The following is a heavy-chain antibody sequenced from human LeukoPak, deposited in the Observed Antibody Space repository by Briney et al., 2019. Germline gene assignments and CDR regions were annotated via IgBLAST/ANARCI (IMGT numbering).Heavy chain of an antibody. D-gene: IGHD2-2*02. CDR1: GYTFTSYY. CDR3: AVFVPAAIVDY. CDR2: INPSGGST. V-gene: IGHV1-46*01. J-gene: IGHJ4*02. Sequence: PGASVKVSCKASGYTFTSYYMHWVRQAPGQGLEWMGIINPSGGSTSCAQKFQGRVTMTRDTSTSTVYMELSSLRSEDTAVYYCAVFVPAAIVDYWGQGTLVTVSS.